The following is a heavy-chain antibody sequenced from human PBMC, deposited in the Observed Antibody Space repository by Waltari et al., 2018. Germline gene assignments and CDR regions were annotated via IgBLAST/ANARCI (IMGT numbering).Heavy chain of an antibody. J-gene: IGHJ4*02. CDR1: GDSMPRGDC. Sequence: QLKLQDSGPGLVTPSGTLSLTCGVSGDSMPRGDCWSGVRQPPGKGLEWIGQVRGDGRTNYNPPFASRVTMSLDTSNNQFALRMTSATAADTAVYYCARDRGRGLYLDSWGPGTLVTVSP. V-gene: IGHV4-4*02. D-gene: IGHD2-15*01. CDR3: ARDRGRGLYLDS. CDR2: VRGDGRT.